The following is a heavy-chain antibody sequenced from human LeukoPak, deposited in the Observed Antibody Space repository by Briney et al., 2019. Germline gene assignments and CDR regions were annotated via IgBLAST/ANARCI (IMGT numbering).Heavy chain of an antibody. V-gene: IGHV3-48*01. D-gene: IGHD6-19*01. Sequence: GGSLRLSCAASGFTFSSYSMNWVRQAPGKGLEWVSYISSSSSTIYYADSVKGRFTISRDNAKNSLYLQMNSLRAEDTAVYYCARDRALYSSGWSDAFDIWGQGTMVTVSS. CDR1: GFTFSSYS. CDR3: ARDRALYSSGWSDAFDI. CDR2: ISSSSSTI. J-gene: IGHJ3*02.